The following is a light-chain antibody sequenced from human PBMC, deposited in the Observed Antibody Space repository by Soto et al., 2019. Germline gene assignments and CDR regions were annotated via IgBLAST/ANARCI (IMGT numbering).Light chain of an antibody. CDR2: EGN. J-gene: IGLJ3*02. Sequence: QSALTQPASVSGSPGQSITISCTGTSRDVGSYNLVSWYQQHPGKAPKLMIYEGNTRPSGVSDRFSGSKSGNTASLTISGLQAEDEADYYCCSYVGSYTWVFGGGTKVTVL. CDR3: CSYVGSYTWV. V-gene: IGLV2-23*01. CDR1: SRDVGSYNL.